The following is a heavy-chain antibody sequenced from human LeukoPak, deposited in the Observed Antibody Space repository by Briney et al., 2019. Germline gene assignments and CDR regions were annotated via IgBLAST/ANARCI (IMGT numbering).Heavy chain of an antibody. D-gene: IGHD6-6*01. Sequence: ASVKVSCKASRYSFIDYYIHWVRQAPGQGLEWMAWIDPNSGGTNYAKKFQGRVTLTRDTSISTVYMELTRLRSDDTAIYSCARAPPRPVSGHYHYMDVWGKGTTVTVSS. V-gene: IGHV1-2*02. J-gene: IGHJ6*03. CDR2: IDPNSGGT. CDR1: RYSFIDYY. CDR3: ARAPPRPVSGHYHYMDV.